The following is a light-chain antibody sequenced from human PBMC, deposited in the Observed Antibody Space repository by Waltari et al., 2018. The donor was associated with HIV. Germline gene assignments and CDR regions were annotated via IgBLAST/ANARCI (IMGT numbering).Light chain of an antibody. CDR1: SSNIRNNY. J-gene: IGLJ3*02. CDR2: DNN. V-gene: IGLV1-51*01. Sequence: QSVLTQPLAVSAAPRQKVTISCSESSSNIRNNYVSRYQQLPATAPKLLIYDNNKRPSVIPDRFSGSKSGTSATLGITGLQTGDEADYYCGTWYTILSAWVFGGGTRLTVL. CDR3: GTWYTILSAWV.